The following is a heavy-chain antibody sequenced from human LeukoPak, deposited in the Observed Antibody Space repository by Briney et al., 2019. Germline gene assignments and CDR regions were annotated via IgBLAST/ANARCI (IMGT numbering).Heavy chain of an antibody. D-gene: IGHD4-17*01. J-gene: IGHJ3*02. CDR1: GFTFSSYW. CDR2: INSDGSST. Sequence: GGPLSFSCEASGFTFSSYWMPWVRQAPGKGLVWFSRINSDGSSTSYADSVKGRFTISRDNAKNTLYLQMNSLRAEDTAVYYCARDSGYGDYGDAFDIWGQGTMVTVSS. V-gene: IGHV3-74*01. CDR3: ARDSGYGDYGDAFDI.